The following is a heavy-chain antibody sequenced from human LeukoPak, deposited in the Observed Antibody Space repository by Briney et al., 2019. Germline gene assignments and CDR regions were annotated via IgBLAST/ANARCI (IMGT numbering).Heavy chain of an antibody. J-gene: IGHJ4*02. CDR3: ARDQGITIFGVIDY. D-gene: IGHD3-3*01. CDR1: GYTFTGYY. Sequence: GASVNVSCKASGYTFTGYYMHWVRQAPGQGLEWMGWINPNSGGTNYAQKFQGRVTMTRDTSISTAYMELSRLRSDDTAVYYCARDQGITIFGVIDYWGQGTLVTVSS. CDR2: INPNSGGT. V-gene: IGHV1-2*02.